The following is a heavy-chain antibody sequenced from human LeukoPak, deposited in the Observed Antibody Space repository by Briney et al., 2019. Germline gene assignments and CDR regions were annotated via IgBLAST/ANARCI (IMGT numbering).Heavy chain of an antibody. CDR3: ARGSTYSSSWYWKGTPFDY. D-gene: IGHD6-13*01. Sequence: GGSLRLSCAASGFTFSSYGMHWVRQAPGKGLEWVAVIWYAGSNKYYADSVKGRFTISRDNSKNTLYLQMNSLRAEDTAVYYCARGSTYSSSWYWKGTPFDYWGQGTLVTVSS. CDR2: IWYAGSNK. J-gene: IGHJ4*02. CDR1: GFTFSSYG. V-gene: IGHV3-33*01.